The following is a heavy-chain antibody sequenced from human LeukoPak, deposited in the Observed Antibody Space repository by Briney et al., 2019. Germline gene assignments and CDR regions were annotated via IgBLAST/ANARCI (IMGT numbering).Heavy chain of an antibody. CDR3: ARSRYYYEAFDI. V-gene: IGHV4-59*08. CDR2: IYYSGST. J-gene: IGHJ3*02. CDR1: GGSISSYY. D-gene: IGHD3-10*01. Sequence: PSETLSLTCTVSGGSISSYYWSWIRQPPGKGLEWIGYIYYSGSTNYNPSLKSRVTISVDTSKNQFSLKLSSVTAADTAVYYCARSRYYYEAFDIWGQGTMVTVSS.